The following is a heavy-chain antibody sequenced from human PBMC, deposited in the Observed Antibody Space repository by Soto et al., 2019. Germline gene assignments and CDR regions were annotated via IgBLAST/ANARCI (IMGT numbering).Heavy chain of an antibody. V-gene: IGHV4-39*01. CDR2: IYYSGNT. D-gene: IGHD3-22*01. CDR3: ARRLYYDSSGFEGGGMDV. J-gene: IGHJ6*02. CDR1: GGSISSSSYY. Sequence: PSETLSLTCTVSGGSISSSSYYWAWFRQPPGKGLECIVSIYYSGNTYYNPSLKSLVIISVDTSKNQFSLKLSSVTAADSAVFYCARRLYYDSSGFEGGGMDVWGQGTTVT.